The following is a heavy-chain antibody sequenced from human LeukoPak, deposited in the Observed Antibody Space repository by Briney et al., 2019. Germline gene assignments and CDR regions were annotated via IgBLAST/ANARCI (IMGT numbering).Heavy chain of an antibody. V-gene: IGHV4-59*08. D-gene: IGHD4-23*01. CDR3: ARRPVVLDAFDI. J-gene: IGHJ3*02. CDR2: IYYSGST. Sequence: SETLSLTCTVSGGSISSYYWSWIRQPPGKGLEWIGYIYYSGSTNYNPSLKSRVTISVDTSKNQFSLKLSSVTAADTAVYCCARRPVVLDAFDIWGQGTMVTVSS. CDR1: GGSISSYY.